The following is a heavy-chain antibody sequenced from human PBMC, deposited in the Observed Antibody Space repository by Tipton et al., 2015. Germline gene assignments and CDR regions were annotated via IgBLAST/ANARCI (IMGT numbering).Heavy chain of an antibody. CDR2: ISYSGGTT. V-gene: IGHV3-23*01. J-gene: IGHJ4*02. Sequence: GSLRLSCAASGFTFNNYAMSWVRQAPGKGLEWVSVISYSGGTTYYADSVKGRFTISRDNSKSTLYLQMNSLRADDTAVYYCAKGGEYSGYDLFDYWGQGPLVTVSS. D-gene: IGHD5-12*01. CDR1: GFTFNNYA. CDR3: AKGGEYSGYDLFDY.